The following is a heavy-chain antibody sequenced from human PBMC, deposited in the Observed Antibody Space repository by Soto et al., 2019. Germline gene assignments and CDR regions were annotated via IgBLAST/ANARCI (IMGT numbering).Heavy chain of an antibody. CDR2: ISGSGLST. Sequence: PGGSLRLSCAASGFTFTNYALSWVRQAPGKGLEWVSKISGSGLSTYYADSVKGRFTISRDNSKNTLYLQMNSLRAEDTAVYYCARPSGLASACSAFDSWGQGTLATVSS. J-gene: IGHJ5*01. CDR1: GFTFTNYA. D-gene: IGHD6-13*01. CDR3: ARPSGLASACSAFDS. V-gene: IGHV3-23*01.